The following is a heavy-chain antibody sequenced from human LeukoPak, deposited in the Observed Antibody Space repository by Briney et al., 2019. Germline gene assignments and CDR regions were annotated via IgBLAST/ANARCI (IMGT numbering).Heavy chain of an antibody. CDR3: ARLKTDYYDSSGYSA. CDR2: ISAYNGNT. Sequence: ASVKVSCKASGYTFTSYDISWVRQAPGQGLEWMGWISAYNGNTNYAQKLQGRVTMTTDTSTSTAYMELRSLRSDDTAVYYCARLKTDYYDSSGYSAWGQGTLVTVSS. V-gene: IGHV1-18*01. J-gene: IGHJ4*02. CDR1: GYTFTSYD. D-gene: IGHD3-22*01.